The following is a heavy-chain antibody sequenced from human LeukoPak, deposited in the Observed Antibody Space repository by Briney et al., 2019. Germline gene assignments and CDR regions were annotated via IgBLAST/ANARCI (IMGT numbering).Heavy chain of an antibody. V-gene: IGHV3-23*01. Sequence: GGSLRLSCAASGFTFSSYAMSWVRQAPGKGLEWVSAMSGSGGSTYYADSVKGRFTISRDNSKNTLYLQMNSLRAEDTAVYYCAKGPGGVVVRFFDYWGQGTLVTVSS. J-gene: IGHJ4*02. CDR1: GFTFSSYA. D-gene: IGHD3-22*01. CDR3: AKGPGGVVVRFFDY. CDR2: MSGSGGST.